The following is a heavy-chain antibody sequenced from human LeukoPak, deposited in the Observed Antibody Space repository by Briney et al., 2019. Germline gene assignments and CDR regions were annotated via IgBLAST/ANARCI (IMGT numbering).Heavy chain of an antibody. CDR3: ARHGYYDSSGYYYYYYYMDV. CDR1: GGSISSSSYY. CDR2: IYYSGST. J-gene: IGHJ6*03. Sequence: SETLSLTCTVSGGSISSSSYYWGWIRQPPGKGLEWIGSIYYSGSTYYNPSLKSRVTISVDTSKNQFSLKLSSVTAADTAVYYCARHGYYDSSGYYYYYYYMDVWGKGTTVTISS. D-gene: IGHD3-22*01. V-gene: IGHV4-39*01.